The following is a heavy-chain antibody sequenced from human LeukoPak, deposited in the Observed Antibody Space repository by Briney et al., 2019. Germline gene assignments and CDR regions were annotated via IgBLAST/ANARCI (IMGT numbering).Heavy chain of an antibody. J-gene: IGHJ4*02. CDR1: GFTFSSYS. CDR2: ISSSSSTI. Sequence: GGSLRLSCAASGFTFSSYSMNWVRQAPGKGLEWVSYISSSSSTIYYADSVKGRFTISRDNAKNSPYLQMNSLRAEDTAVYYCARGRGYSYGAHFDYWGQGALVTVSS. CDR3: ARGRGYSYGAHFDY. V-gene: IGHV3-48*01. D-gene: IGHD5-18*01.